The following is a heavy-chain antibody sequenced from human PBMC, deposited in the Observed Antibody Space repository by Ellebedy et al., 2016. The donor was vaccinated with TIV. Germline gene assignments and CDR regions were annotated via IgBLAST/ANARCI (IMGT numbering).Heavy chain of an antibody. D-gene: IGHD6-13*01. CDR3: TKDSGFVAAAGTGY. Sequence: AASVKVSCKVSGYTLTELSMHWVRQAPGKGLEWMGGFDPEDGETIYAQKFQGRVTMTEDTSTDTAYMELSSLRSEDTAVYYCTKDSGFVAAAGTGYWGQGTLVTVSS. J-gene: IGHJ4*02. CDR1: GYTLTELS. CDR2: FDPEDGET. V-gene: IGHV1-24*01.